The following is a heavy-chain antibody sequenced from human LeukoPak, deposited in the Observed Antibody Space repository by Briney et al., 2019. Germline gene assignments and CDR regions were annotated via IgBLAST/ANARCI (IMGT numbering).Heavy chain of an antibody. V-gene: IGHV3-7*03. D-gene: IGHD3-10*01. CDR1: GFIFSTSW. CDR2: INLDGSEK. CDR3: ARATYGSGSYYPQYDY. J-gene: IGHJ4*02. Sequence: AGGSPRLSCTASGFIFSTSWMTWVRQAPGKGLEWVANINLDGSEKYYVDSVKGRFTISRDNAKNSLYLQMNSLRAEDTALYHCARATYGSGSYYPQYDYWGQGTLVTVSS.